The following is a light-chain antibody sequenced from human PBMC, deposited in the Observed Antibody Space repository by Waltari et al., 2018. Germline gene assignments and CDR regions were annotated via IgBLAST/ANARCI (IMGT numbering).Light chain of an antibody. Sequence: DIVLTQSPESLAVSLGERLTITRNSSQSVLYSVNNKAYLAWYQPQPGQPPKLLIYWASTRQSGDPDRFSGSGSGTEFTLNINSVQAEYVAVYYCQQYYSVLPYAFVPGTYVEIK. CDR1: QSVLYSVNNKAY. CDR3: QQYYSVLPYA. J-gene: IGKJ3*01. V-gene: IGKV4-1*01. CDR2: WAS.